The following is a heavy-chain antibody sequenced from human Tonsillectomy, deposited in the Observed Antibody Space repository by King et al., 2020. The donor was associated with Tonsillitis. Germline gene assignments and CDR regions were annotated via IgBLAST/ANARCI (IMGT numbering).Heavy chain of an antibody. CDR3: ARVSGFDSGSRSFDY. D-gene: IGHD3-10*01. CDR2: MFHTGSS. J-gene: IGHJ4*02. CDR1: GGSVNSYH. V-gene: IGHV4-59*02. Sequence: QLQESGPGLVKPSETLSLTCTVSGGSVNSYHWSWIRQSPGKGLEWIGHMFHTGSSDYNPSLKSRVTISVDTSKNPFSLRVGSVTAADTAVYYCARVSGFDSGSRSFDYWGQGTLVIVSS.